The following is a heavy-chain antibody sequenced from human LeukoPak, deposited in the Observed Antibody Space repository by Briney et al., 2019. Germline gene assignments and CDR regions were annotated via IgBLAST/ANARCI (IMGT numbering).Heavy chain of an antibody. Sequence: PPETPCLTCTVSGGSISNYYWSWIRQSPGKGLEWIGYIYYSGSVDYNPSLTGRVTISEDTSKNQFSLKLTSVTAADTAVYFCARVPEAAAGFHWFDPWGEG. CDR1: GGSISNYY. CDR3: ARVPEAAAGFHWFDP. V-gene: IGHV4-59*01. CDR2: IYYSGSV. J-gene: IGHJ5*02. D-gene: IGHD6-13*01.